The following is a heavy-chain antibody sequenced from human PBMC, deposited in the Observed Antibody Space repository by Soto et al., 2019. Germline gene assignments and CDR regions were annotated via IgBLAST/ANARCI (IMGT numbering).Heavy chain of an antibody. V-gene: IGHV3-23*01. Sequence: GGSLRLSCAASGFIFSSYAMSWVRQSPGKGLEWVSAISGSGGSTYHADSVKGRFTISRDNSKNTLYLQMSSLRVEDTAVYNCAKGSASGSPYYFDYWGQGILVTVSS. J-gene: IGHJ4*02. CDR3: AKGSASGSPYYFDY. D-gene: IGHD6-25*01. CDR2: ISGSGGST. CDR1: GFIFSSYA.